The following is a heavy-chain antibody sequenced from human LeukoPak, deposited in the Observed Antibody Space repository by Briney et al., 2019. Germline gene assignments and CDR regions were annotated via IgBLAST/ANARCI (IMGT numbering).Heavy chain of an antibody. J-gene: IGHJ6*02. V-gene: IGHV3-23*05. CDR3: ARDLAAAVKYYYYGMDV. Sequence: GGSLRLSCAASGFTFSSYDLSWVRQAPGKGLECVAAIDRDVTTTYYADSVKGRFTISRDNSKNSLYLQMNSLRAEDTAVYYCARDLAAAVKYYYYGMDVWGQGTTVTVSS. CDR1: GFTFSSYD. D-gene: IGHD6-13*01. CDR2: IDRDVTTT.